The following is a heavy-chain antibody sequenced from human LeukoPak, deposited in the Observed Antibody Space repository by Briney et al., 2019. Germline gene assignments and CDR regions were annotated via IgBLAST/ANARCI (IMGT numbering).Heavy chain of an antibody. J-gene: IGHJ3*02. CDR3: AREGNAFDI. D-gene: IGHD3-10*01. Sequence: GGSLRLSCAASGFTLSNHIISWVRQAPGKGLEWVANMRQDGSDKYYVDFVKGRFTISRDNAKNSLYLQMNNLRAEDTAVYYCAREGNAFDIWGQGTMVTVSS. CDR1: GFTLSNHI. V-gene: IGHV3-7*01. CDR2: MRQDGSDK.